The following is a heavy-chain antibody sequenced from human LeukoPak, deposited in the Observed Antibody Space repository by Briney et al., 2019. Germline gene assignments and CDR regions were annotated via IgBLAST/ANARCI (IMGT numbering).Heavy chain of an antibody. CDR2: IILIFGTA. Sequence: GSSVKVSCKASGGTFSSYAISWVRQAPGQGLEWMGGIILIFGTANYAQKFQGRVTITADESTSTAYMELSSLRSEDTAVYYCASPQNIVVVPAALPYYYYYGMDVWGQGTTVTVSS. CDR3: ASPQNIVVVPAALPYYYYYGMDV. CDR1: GGTFSSYA. V-gene: IGHV1-69*01. J-gene: IGHJ6*02. D-gene: IGHD2-2*01.